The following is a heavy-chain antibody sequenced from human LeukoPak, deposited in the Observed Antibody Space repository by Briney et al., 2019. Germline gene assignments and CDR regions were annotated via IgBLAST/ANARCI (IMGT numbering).Heavy chain of an antibody. Sequence: ASVTVSCTASGHTFTSYFIHWVRQAPGHGLEWMGIISPSGGTTSYAQEFQGRVTMTRDTSTSTVYMELSSLRSEDTAVYYCGRVTLYAFDIWGQGTMVTVSS. CDR2: ISPSGGTT. D-gene: IGHD4-23*01. J-gene: IGHJ3*02. CDR3: GRVTLYAFDI. V-gene: IGHV1-46*01. CDR1: GHTFTSYF.